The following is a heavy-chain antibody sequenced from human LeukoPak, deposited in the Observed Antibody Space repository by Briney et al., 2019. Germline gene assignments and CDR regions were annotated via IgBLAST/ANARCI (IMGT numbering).Heavy chain of an antibody. V-gene: IGHV3-21*01. D-gene: IGHD6-19*01. CDR3: ARDFSCGWYLWRNFDY. Sequence: GGSLRLSCAASGFTFSSYSMNWVRQAPGKGLEWVSSISSSSSYIYYADSVKGRFTISRDNAKNSLYLQMNSLRAEDTAVYYCARDFSCGWYLWRNFDYWGQGTLVTVSS. CDR2: ISSSSSYI. J-gene: IGHJ4*02. CDR1: GFTFSSYS.